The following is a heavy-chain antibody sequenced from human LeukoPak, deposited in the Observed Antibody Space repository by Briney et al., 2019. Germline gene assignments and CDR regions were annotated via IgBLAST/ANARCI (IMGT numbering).Heavy chain of an antibody. CDR3: ARAQKGGYGALYYYYYMDV. D-gene: IGHD4-17*01. CDR1: GFTFTSYS. Sequence: GGSLRLSCAASGFTFTSYSMNWVRQAPGKGLEWVSFSSSSSSYIYYADSVKGRFTISRDNAKNSLYLQMNSLRAEDTAVYYCARAQKGGYGALYYYYYMDVWGKGTTVTVSS. J-gene: IGHJ6*03. V-gene: IGHV3-21*01. CDR2: SSSSSSYI.